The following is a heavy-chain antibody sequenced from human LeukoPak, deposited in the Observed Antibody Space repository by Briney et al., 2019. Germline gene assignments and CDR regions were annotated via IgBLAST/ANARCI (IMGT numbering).Heavy chain of an antibody. V-gene: IGHV3-23*01. CDR3: AKEVGTFTLDY. D-gene: IGHD1-26*01. CDR2: TTASGETT. CDR1: GFTFSNNA. J-gene: IGHJ4*02. Sequence: GGSLRLSCAASGFTFSNNAMSWVRQAPGKGLEWVTATTASGETTYYADSVKGRFIISRDNSKNTLYLQMSSLRAEDTAVYYCAKEVGTFTLDYWGQGTLVTVSS.